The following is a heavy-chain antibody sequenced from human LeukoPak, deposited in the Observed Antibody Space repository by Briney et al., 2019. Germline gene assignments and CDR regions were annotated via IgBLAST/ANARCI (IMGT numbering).Heavy chain of an antibody. CDR2: ISSSSSYI. V-gene: IGHV3-21*01. CDR3: AREGQLLRYFDWLSPPDFDY. Sequence: GGSLRLSCAASGFTFSSYSMNWVRQAPGKGLEWVSSISSSSSYIYYADSVKGRFTISRDNAKNSLYLQMNSLRAEDTAVYYCAREGQLLRYFDWLSPPDFDYWGQGTLVTVSS. CDR1: GFTFSSYS. J-gene: IGHJ4*02. D-gene: IGHD3-9*01.